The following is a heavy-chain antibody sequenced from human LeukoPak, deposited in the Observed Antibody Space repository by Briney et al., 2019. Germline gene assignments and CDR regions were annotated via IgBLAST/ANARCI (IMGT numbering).Heavy chain of an antibody. V-gene: IGHV3-23*01. Sequence: PGGFLRLSCAAAGFTFSSYATSWVRQAPGKGLEWVSAISGSGGDTYYADSVKGRFTISRDNSKNTLYLQMNSLRAEDTAVYYCAKDHCSTTSCRSDFWGQGTLVTVSS. D-gene: IGHD2-2*01. CDR1: GFTFSSYA. CDR2: ISGSGGDT. CDR3: AKDHCSTTSCRSDF. J-gene: IGHJ4*02.